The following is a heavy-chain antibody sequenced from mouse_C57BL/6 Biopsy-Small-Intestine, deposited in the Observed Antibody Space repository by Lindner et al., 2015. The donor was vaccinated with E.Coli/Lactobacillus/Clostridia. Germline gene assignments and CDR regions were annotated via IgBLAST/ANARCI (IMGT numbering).Heavy chain of an antibody. CDR2: IYPGDGDT. Sequence: VQLQESGAELVKPGASVKISCKPSGYAFSSYWMNWVKQRPGKGLEWIGQIYPGDGDTNYNGKFKGKATLTADKSSSTAYMQLSSLTSEDSAVYFCARADYYYGSSSYYFDYWGQGTTLTVSS. J-gene: IGHJ2*01. CDR3: ARADYYYGSSSYYFDY. V-gene: IGHV1-80*01. CDR1: GYAFSSYW. D-gene: IGHD1-1*01.